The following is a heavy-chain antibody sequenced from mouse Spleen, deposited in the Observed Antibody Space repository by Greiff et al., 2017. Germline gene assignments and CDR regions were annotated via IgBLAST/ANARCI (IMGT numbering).Heavy chain of an antibody. Sequence: VKLQESGAELVKPGASVKISCKASGYAFSSYWMNWVKQRPGKGLEWIGQIYPGDGDTNYNGKFKGKATLTADKSSSTAYMQLSSLTSEDSAVYFCARDDGYYFYAMDYWGQGTSVTVSS. V-gene: IGHV1-80*01. CDR3: ARDDGYYFYAMDY. J-gene: IGHJ4*01. D-gene: IGHD2-3*01. CDR2: IYPGDGDT. CDR1: GYAFSSYW.